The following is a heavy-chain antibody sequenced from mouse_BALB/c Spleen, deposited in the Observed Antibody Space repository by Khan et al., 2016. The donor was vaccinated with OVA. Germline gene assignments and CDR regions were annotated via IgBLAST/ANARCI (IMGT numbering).Heavy chain of an antibody. D-gene: IGHD2-13*01. CDR3: STKVRTRN. J-gene: IGHJ2*01. CDR1: GFTFSSYC. Sequence: VELVASGGGLVQPGGSLKLPFPASGFTFSSYCITWVPQTPEKRLELVATINSNGGSTYYQDSVKGRLTIHRHHAKNTLHLQMSSLKSEDTVMYYRSTKVRTRNRGQGTALTVCS. CDR2: INSNGGST. V-gene: IGHV5-6-3*01.